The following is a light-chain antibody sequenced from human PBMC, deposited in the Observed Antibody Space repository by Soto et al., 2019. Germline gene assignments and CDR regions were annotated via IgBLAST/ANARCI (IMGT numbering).Light chain of an antibody. V-gene: IGKV1D-13*01. CDR3: QQFAYYPVT. CDR2: DAS. CDR1: QGISLS. J-gene: IGKJ5*01. Sequence: IQLTQSPSSLSASVGDSVTITCRASQGISLSLAWFHQKPGEAPTLLIYDASSLERGVPSRFRGSGSGADFTLSINGLRPEDLGTYFCQQFAYYPVTFCQGTRLEI.